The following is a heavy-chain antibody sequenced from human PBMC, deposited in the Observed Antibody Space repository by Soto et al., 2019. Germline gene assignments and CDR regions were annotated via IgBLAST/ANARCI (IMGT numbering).Heavy chain of an antibody. J-gene: IGHJ4*02. CDR2: IGVDGVTT. V-gene: IGHV3-23*01. D-gene: IGHD6-19*01. CDR3: VKDRTMAAPNDYFDY. CDR1: GFTFSNFG. Sequence: EVQLLESGGDLVQPGGSLRLSCVASGFTFSNFGMSWVRQAPGQGLQWVSIIGVDGVTTYYADSVRGRFTISRDNSKNTPYLQMNSLRAEYTAIYYCVKDRTMAAPNDYFDYWGQGTLVTVSS.